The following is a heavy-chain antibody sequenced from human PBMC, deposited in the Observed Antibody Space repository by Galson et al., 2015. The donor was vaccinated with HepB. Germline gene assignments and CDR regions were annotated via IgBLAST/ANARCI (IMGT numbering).Heavy chain of an antibody. V-gene: IGHV3-11*04. CDR3: AREGIEWELRYVDY. J-gene: IGHJ4*02. Sequence: SLRLSCAATGFTFSSYYMNWVRQAPGKGLEWVSYISSSGSTTYYADSVKGRFTISRDNAKNSLYLEMNSLRADDSAVYYCAREGIEWELRYVDYWGQGRLVTGSS. D-gene: IGHD1-26*01. CDR1: GFTFSSYY. CDR2: ISSSGSTT.